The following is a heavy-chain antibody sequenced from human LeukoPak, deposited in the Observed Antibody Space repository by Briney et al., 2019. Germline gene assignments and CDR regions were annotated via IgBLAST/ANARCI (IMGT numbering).Heavy chain of an antibody. V-gene: IGHV3-30*02. J-gene: IGHJ6*03. CDR1: GSTFSSYG. CDR3: AKAGGYDSYYYYMDV. D-gene: IGHD5-12*01. CDR2: IRYDGSNK. Sequence: GGSLRLSCAASGSTFSSYGMHWVRQAPGKGLEWVAFIRYDGSNKYYADSVKGRFTISRDNSKNTLYLQMKSLRAEDTAVYYCAKAGGYDSYYYYMDVWGKGTTVTISS.